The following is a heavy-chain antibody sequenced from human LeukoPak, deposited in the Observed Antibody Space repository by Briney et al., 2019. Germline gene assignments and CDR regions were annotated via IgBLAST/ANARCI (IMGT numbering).Heavy chain of an antibody. J-gene: IGHJ4*02. CDR2: ISGSGGST. CDR1: GFTFSSYA. V-gene: IGHV3-23*01. CDR3: ATRPPGFGELLPDY. D-gene: IGHD3-10*01. Sequence: PGGSLRLSCAASGFTFSSYAMSWVRQAPGKGLEWVSAISGSGGSTYYADSVKGRFTTSRDNSKNTLYLQMNSLRAEDTAVYYCATRPPGFGELLPDYWGQGTLVTVSS.